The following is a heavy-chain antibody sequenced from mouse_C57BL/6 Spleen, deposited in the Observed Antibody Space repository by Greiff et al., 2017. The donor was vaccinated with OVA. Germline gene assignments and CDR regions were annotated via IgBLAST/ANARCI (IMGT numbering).Heavy chain of an antibody. J-gene: IGHJ2*01. V-gene: IGHV1-5*01. CDR1: GYTFTSYW. D-gene: IGHD1-1*01. Sequence: EVQLQQSGTVLARPGASVKMSCKTSGYTFTSYWMHWVKQRPGQGLEWIGAIYPGNSDTSYNQKFKGKAKLTAVTSASTAYMELSSLTNEDSAVYYCTRWRNYGSSYFDYWGQGTTLTVSS. CDR3: TRWRNYGSSYFDY. CDR2: IYPGNSDT.